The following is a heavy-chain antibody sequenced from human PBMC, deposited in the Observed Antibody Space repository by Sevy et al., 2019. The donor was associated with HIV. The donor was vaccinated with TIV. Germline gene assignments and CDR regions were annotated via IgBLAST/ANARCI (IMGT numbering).Heavy chain of an antibody. V-gene: IGHV4-38-2*02. CDR3: ARPRGDYYDSSGYYS. CDR1: GYSISSGYY. J-gene: IGHJ4*02. Sequence: SETPSLTCTVSGYSISSGYYWGWIRQPPGKGLEWIGSIYHSGSTYYNPSLKSRVTISVDTSKNQFSLKLSSVTAADTAVYYCARPRGDYYDSSGYYSWGQGTLVTVSS. D-gene: IGHD3-22*01. CDR2: IYHSGST.